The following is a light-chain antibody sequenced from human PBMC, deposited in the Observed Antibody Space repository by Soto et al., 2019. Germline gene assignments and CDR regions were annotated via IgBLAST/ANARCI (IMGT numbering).Light chain of an antibody. CDR2: GAS. J-gene: IGKJ2*01. Sequence: EIVLTQSPGTLSLSPGERATLSCRASQSVSSSYLAWYQHKPGQAPRLLIYGASSRATGIPDRFSGSGSGTDFSLTITSLEPDDFAVYYCQQYGTSPYTFGQGTKLEIK. V-gene: IGKV3-20*01. CDR3: QQYGTSPYT. CDR1: QSVSSSY.